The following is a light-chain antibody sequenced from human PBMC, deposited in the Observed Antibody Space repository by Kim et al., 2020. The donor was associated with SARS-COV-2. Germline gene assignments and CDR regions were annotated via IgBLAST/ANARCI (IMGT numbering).Light chain of an antibody. CDR1: SLRSYY. Sequence: LGQKGKITCQGDSLRSYYASWYQQKPGQAPVLVIYGKNSRPSEIPDRFSGSSSGNTASLTITGTQAEDEADYYCKSRDNSGNHVVFGGGTQLTVL. CDR2: GKN. J-gene: IGLJ3*02. CDR3: KSRDNSGNHVV. V-gene: IGLV3-19*01.